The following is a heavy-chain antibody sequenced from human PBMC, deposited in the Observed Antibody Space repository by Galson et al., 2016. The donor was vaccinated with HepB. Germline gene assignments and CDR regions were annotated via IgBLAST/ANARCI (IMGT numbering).Heavy chain of an antibody. J-gene: IGHJ3*02. CDR3: ARKAGESYDSAGIPTPDAFDI. CDR2: ISSSSTYI. CDR1: GFTFSSYN. Sequence: SLRLSCAASGFTFSSYNMNWVRQAPGKGLEWVSSISSSSTYIYYADSVQGRFAISRDNAKNSLHLQMNSLRAEDTAVYYCARKAGESYDSAGIPTPDAFDIWGQGTMVTVSS. V-gene: IGHV3-21*01. D-gene: IGHD3-22*01.